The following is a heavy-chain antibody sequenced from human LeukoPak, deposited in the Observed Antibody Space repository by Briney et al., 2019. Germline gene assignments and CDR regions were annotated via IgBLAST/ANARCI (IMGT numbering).Heavy chain of an antibody. CDR3: AKDIAADQYYYGMDV. D-gene: IGHD6-13*01. CDR2: ISWDGGST. CDR1: GFTFDDYT. V-gene: IGHV3-43*01. J-gene: IGHJ6*02. Sequence: QSGGSLRLSCAASGFTFDDYTMHWVRQAPGKGLEWVSLISWDGGSTYYADSVKGRFTISRDNSKNSLYLQMNSLRTEDTALYYCAKDIAADQYYYGMDVWGQGTTVTVSS.